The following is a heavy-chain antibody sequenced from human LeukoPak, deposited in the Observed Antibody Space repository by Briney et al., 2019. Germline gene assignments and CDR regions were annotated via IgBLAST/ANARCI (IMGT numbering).Heavy chain of an antibody. J-gene: IGHJ4*02. CDR3: ARGPFLSIVYGSGSYYHYLDY. Sequence: SETLSLTCTVSGGSISSGSYYWSWIRQPAGKGLEWIGRVYTSGSTNYNPSLKSRVTISVDTSKNQFSLKLSSVTAADTAVYYCARGPFLSIVYGSGSYYHYLDYWGQGTLVTVPS. V-gene: IGHV4-61*02. CDR1: GGSISSGSYY. D-gene: IGHD3-10*01. CDR2: VYTSGST.